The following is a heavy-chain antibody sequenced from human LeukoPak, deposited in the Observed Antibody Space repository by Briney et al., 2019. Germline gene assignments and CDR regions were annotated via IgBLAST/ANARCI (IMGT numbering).Heavy chain of an antibody. D-gene: IGHD4-17*01. CDR1: GYSFTSYW. V-gene: IGHV5-51*01. CDR2: IYPGDSDT. J-gene: IGHJ3*02. Sequence: GESLKISCKCSGYSFTSYWIGWVRQMPGKGLEWMGIIYPGDSDTRYSPSFQGQVTISADKSISTAYLQWSSLKASDTAMYYCASPIHHGTTVTRDDAFDIWGQGTMVTVSS. CDR3: ASPIHHGTTVTRDDAFDI.